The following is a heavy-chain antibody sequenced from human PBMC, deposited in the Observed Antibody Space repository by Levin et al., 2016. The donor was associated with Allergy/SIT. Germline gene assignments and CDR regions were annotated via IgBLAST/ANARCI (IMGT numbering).Heavy chain of an antibody. CDR3: ARPISGSYGGQLDY. J-gene: IGHJ4*02. V-gene: IGHV3-23*01. D-gene: IGHD1-26*01. Sequence: GGSLRLSCAASGFTFSSYAMSWVRQAPGKGLEWVSAIGGSGSPTYYADFVKGRFTISRDNSKTTLYLLMNSLRVEDTAIYYCARPISGSYGGQLDYWGQGILVTVSS. CDR1: GFTFSSYA. CDR2: IGGSGSPT.